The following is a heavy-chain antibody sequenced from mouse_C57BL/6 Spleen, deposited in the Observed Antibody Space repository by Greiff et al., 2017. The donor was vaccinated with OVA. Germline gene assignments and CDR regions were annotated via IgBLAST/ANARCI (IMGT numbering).Heavy chain of an antibody. J-gene: IGHJ1*03. D-gene: IGHD1-1*01. CDR3: TRAYYYGSSWYFDV. Sequence: EVKVVESGTVLARPGASVKMSCKTSGYTFTSYWMHWVKQRPGQGLEWIGAIYPGNSDTSYNQKFKGKAKLTAVTSASTAYMELSSLTNEDSAVYYCTRAYYYGSSWYFDVWGTGTTVTVSS. V-gene: IGHV1-5*01. CDR1: GYTFTSYW. CDR2: IYPGNSDT.